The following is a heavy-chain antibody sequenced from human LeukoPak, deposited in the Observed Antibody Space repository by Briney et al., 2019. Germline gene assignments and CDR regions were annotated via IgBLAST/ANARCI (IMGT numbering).Heavy chain of an antibody. V-gene: IGHV1-24*01. Sequence: PGATVKVSCKVSGYTLTELSMHWVRQAPGKGLEWMGGFDPEDGETIYAQKFQGRVTMTEDTSTDTAYMELSSLRSEDTAVYYCATVRHSGSRGPFDYWGQGTLVTVSS. CDR3: ATVRHSGSRGPFDY. J-gene: IGHJ4*02. CDR1: GYTLTELS. CDR2: FDPEDGET. D-gene: IGHD1-26*01.